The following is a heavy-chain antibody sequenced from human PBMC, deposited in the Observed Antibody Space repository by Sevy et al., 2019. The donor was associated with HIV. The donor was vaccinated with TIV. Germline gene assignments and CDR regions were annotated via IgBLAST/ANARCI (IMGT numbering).Heavy chain of an antibody. CDR1: GGSISSYY. Sequence: SETLSLTCTVSGGSISSYYWSWIRQPPGKGLEWIGYIYYSGSTNYNPSLKSRVTITVDTSKNQFSRKLSSVTAADTAVYYCASGIPRYSGYDFYYYGMDVWGQGTTVTVSS. V-gene: IGHV4-59*01. CDR2: IYYSGST. J-gene: IGHJ6*02. CDR3: ASGIPRYSGYDFYYYGMDV. D-gene: IGHD5-12*01.